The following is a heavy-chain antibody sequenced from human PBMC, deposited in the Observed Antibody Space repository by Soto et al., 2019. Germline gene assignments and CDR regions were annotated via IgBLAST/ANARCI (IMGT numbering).Heavy chain of an antibody. CDR3: ARLACSSTRCFTYFDY. CDR2: IYYSGST. D-gene: IGHD2-2*02. V-gene: IGHV4-59*08. Sequence: PSETLSLTCTVSGGSISSYYWSWIRQPPGKGLDWIGYIYYSGSTNYNPSLKSRVTISVDTSKNQFSLKLSSVTAADTAVYYCARLACSSTRCFTYFDYWGQGALVTVSS. CDR1: GGSISSYY. J-gene: IGHJ4*02.